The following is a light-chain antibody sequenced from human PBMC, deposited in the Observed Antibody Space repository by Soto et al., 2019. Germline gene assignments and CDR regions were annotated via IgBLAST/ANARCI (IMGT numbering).Light chain of an antibody. CDR1: SDDVGAFNY. J-gene: IGLJ1*01. CDR3: TSLARSVNYV. CDR2: EVS. V-gene: IGLV2-14*01. Sequence: QSVLTQPASVSGSPGQSITISCTGTSDDVGAFNYVSWYQQHPGKAPKLMIFEVSRRPSGVSNRFSGSKSGNTASLTIFGLLAEDEADYYCTSLARSVNYVFGTGTQLTVL.